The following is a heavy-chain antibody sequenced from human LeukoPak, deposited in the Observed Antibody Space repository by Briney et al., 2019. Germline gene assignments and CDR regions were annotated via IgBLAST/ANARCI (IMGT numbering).Heavy chain of an antibody. V-gene: IGHV3-30*04. CDR1: GFTFSSYA. CDR2: ISYDGSNK. J-gene: IGHJ4*02. Sequence: GRSLRLSCAASGFTFSSYAMHWVRQAPGKGLEWVAVISYDGSNKYYADSVKGRFTISRDNSKNTLYLQMNSLRAEDTAVYYCARDIGTVTTSFDYWGQGSLVTVSS. CDR3: ARDIGTVTTSFDY. D-gene: IGHD4-17*01.